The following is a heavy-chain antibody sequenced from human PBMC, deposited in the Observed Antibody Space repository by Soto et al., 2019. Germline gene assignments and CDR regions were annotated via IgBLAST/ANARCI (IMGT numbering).Heavy chain of an antibody. D-gene: IGHD3-3*02. V-gene: IGHV4-39*01. CDR1: GDSINSSDFY. CDR2: IFYLGSS. J-gene: IGHJ5*02. CDR3: ARHSLALRKNNWFDP. Sequence: ETLSLPCTFSGDSINSSDFYWGWVRQPPGKGLEWIGSIFYLGSSYYNPSLKSRVTMSVDTSKNQFSLRLRSVTAADTALYFCARHSLALRKNNWFDPWGQGIVVTVSS.